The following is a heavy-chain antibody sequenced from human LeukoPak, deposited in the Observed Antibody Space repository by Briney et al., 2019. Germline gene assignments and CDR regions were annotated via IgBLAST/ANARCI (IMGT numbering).Heavy chain of an antibody. CDR1: GFTFSSYA. CDR2: ISTSGGST. V-gene: IGHV3-23*01. J-gene: IGHJ4*02. D-gene: IGHD3-10*01. CDR3: ARGGSITMVRGVIAY. Sequence: GESLRLSCAASGFTFSSYAMSWVRQAPGKGLEWVSGISTSGGSTSYADSVKGRFTISRDNPRNTLYMQMNSLRAEDTAVYYCARGGSITMVRGVIAYWGQGTLVTVSS.